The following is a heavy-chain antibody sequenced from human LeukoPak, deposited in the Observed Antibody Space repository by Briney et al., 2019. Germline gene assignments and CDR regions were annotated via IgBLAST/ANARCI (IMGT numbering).Heavy chain of an antibody. CDR3: ARAHSKGFVCSWDY. CDR2: IIPILDMP. D-gene: IGHD6-13*01. Sequence: ASVKVSCKASGDTFSSYGFSWVRQAPGQGLEWMGRIIPILDMPTYTQKFKDRVTITADKSTSTVYMEVSSLTSEDTAVYYCARAHSKGFVCSWDYWGQGTLVTVSS. CDR1: GDTFSSYG. J-gene: IGHJ4*02. V-gene: IGHV1-69*04.